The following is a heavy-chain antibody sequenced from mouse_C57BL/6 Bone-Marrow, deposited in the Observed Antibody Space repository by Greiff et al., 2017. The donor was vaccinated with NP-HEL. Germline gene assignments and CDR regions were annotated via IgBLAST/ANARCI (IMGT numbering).Heavy chain of an antibody. CDR2: ISDGGSYT. J-gene: IGHJ4*01. CDR1: GFTFSSYA. D-gene: IGHD2-4*01. CDR3: ARLYDSLYYYAMDY. V-gene: IGHV5-4*03. Sequence: EVMLVESGGGLVKPGGSLKLSCAASGFTFSSYAMSWVRQTPEKRLEWVATISDGGSYTYYPDNVKGRFTISRDNAKNNLYLQMSHLKSEDTAMYYCARLYDSLYYYAMDYWGQGTSVTVSS.